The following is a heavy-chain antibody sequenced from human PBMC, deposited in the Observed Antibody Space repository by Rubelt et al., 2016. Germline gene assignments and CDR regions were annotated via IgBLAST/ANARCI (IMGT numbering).Heavy chain of an antibody. Sequence: QVQLQESGPGLVKPSETLSLTCTVSGGSISSYYWSWIRQPPGKGLEWIGYIYYSGSTNYNPSLKRRVTISVCTSKNPFSLKLGSVTAADTDGYYCARHIVVVPVVWFDPWGQGTLVTVSS. J-gene: IGHJ5*02. CDR3: ARHIVVVPVVWFDP. CDR2: IYYSGST. V-gene: IGHV4-59*01. D-gene: IGHD2-2*01. CDR1: GGSISSYY.